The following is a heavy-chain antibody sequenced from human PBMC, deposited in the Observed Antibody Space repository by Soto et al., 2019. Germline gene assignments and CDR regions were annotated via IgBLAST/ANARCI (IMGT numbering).Heavy chain of an antibody. D-gene: IGHD3-3*01. CDR2: ISAYNVNT. CDR1: GYTFTSYG. V-gene: IGHV1-18*01. CDR3: ARDAAAPGPYYEFWSGSYGLWGMDV. Sequence: QVQLVQSGAEVKKPGASVKVSCKASGYTFTSYGISWVRQAHGQGLEWMGWISAYNVNTNYAQKLHGRVTMTTDTSTSTAYMELWSLRSVDTAVYYCARDAAAPGPYYEFWSGSYGLWGMDVWGQGTTVTVSS. J-gene: IGHJ6*02.